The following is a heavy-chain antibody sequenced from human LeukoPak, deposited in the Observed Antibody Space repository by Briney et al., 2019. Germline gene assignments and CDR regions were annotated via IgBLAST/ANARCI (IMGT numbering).Heavy chain of an antibody. V-gene: IGHV3-7*01. CDR2: IKQDGSEK. CDR1: GFTFSNYW. J-gene: IGHJ3*02. Sequence: AGGSLRLSCAASGFTFSNYWMSWVRQAPGKGLEWVANIKQDGSEKYYVDYVKGRFTISRDNAKNSLYLQMNSLRAEDTAVYYCARETNSSGWYLGAFDMWGQGTMVTISS. D-gene: IGHD6-19*01. CDR3: ARETNSSGWYLGAFDM.